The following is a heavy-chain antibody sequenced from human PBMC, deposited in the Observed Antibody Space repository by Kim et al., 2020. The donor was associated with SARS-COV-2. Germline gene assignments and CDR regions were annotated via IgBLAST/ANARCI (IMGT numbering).Heavy chain of an antibody. CDR3: ARAYYDFWSGYRHYRYFDY. V-gene: IGHV3-11*06. CDR2: ISSSSSYT. J-gene: IGHJ4*02. Sequence: GGSLRLSCAASGFTFSDYYMSWIRQAPGKGLEWVSYISSSSSYTNYADSVKGRFTISRDNAKNSLYLQMNSLRAEDTAVYYCARAYYDFWSGYRHYRYFDYWGQGTLVTVSS. CDR1: GFTFSDYY. D-gene: IGHD3-3*01.